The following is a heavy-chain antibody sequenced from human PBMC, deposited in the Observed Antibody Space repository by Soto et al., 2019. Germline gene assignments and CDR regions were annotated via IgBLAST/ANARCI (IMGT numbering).Heavy chain of an antibody. V-gene: IGHV3-21*01. CDR1: GFPFSSNP. D-gene: IGHD4-4*01. Sequence: GSLRLSCAASGFPFSSNPMNWVRQAPGKGLEWVSSISTSSSYIYYADSVKGRFTISRDNAKNSLYLQMNSLRAEDTAVYYCARDPTDFHYFHMDVWGKGTTVTVSS. CDR2: ISTSSSYI. CDR3: ARDPTDFHYFHMDV. J-gene: IGHJ6*03.